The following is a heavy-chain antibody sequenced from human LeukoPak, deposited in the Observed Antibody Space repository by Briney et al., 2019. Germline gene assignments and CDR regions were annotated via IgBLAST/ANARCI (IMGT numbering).Heavy chain of an antibody. J-gene: IGHJ4*02. Sequence: PSETLSLTCTVSGGSISSHFWSWIRQPPGKGLEWIGYVYHSGNTYYNTSLNSRVTISVDTSKNQFSLKLSSVTATDTAVYYCARAFRTSNYHFDYWGQGTPVTVSS. CDR3: ARAFRTSNYHFDY. CDR1: GGSISSHF. CDR2: VYHSGNT. V-gene: IGHV4-4*08. D-gene: IGHD4-11*01.